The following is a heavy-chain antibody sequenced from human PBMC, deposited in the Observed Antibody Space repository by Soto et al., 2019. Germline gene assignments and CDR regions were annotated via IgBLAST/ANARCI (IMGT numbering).Heavy chain of an antibody. CDR2: ISWDGGST. CDR1: GFTFDDYT. J-gene: IGHJ3*02. CDR3: AKDYYYDSSGYPNAFDI. D-gene: IGHD3-22*01. Sequence: EVQLVESGGVVVQPGGSLRLSCAASGFTFDDYTMHWVRQAPGKGLEWVSLISWDGGSTYYADSVKGRFTISRDNSKNSLYLQMNSLRTEDTALYYCAKDYYYDSSGYPNAFDIWGQGTMVTVSS. V-gene: IGHV3-43*01.